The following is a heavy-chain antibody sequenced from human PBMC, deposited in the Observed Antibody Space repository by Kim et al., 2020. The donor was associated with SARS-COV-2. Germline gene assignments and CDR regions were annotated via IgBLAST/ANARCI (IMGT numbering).Heavy chain of an antibody. Sequence: GGSLRLSCAASGFTFSSYEMNWVRQAPGKGLEWVSYISSSGSTIYYADSVKGRFTISRDNAKNSLYLQMNSLRAEDTAVYYCARDNLYCSSTSCYYNAFDIWGQGTMVTVSS. D-gene: IGHD2-2*01. V-gene: IGHV3-48*03. CDR1: GFTFSSYE. CDR2: ISSSGSTI. CDR3: ARDNLYCSSTSCYYNAFDI. J-gene: IGHJ3*02.